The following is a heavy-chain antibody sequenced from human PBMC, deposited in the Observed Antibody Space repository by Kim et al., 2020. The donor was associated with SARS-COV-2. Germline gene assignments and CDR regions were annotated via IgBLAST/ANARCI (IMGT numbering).Heavy chain of an antibody. J-gene: IGHJ6*02. Sequence: ASVKVSCKASGYTFTSYGISWVRQAPGQGLEXXGWIXXYNGXXNYAQKLQGRVTXPPDTXTSTXYMELXSLRSXATAXYYCAXVGGXXMVRXNSGMXVWGXXTT. V-gene: IGHV1-18*01. CDR3: AXVGGXXMVRXNSGMXV. CDR1: GYTFTSYG. CDR2: IXXYNGXX. D-gene: IGHD3-10*01.